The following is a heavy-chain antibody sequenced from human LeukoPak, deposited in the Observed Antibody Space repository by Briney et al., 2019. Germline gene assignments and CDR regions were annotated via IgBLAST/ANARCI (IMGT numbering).Heavy chain of an antibody. CDR2: ISYDGSNK. J-gene: IGHJ4*02. CDR1: GFTFSSYA. CDR3: ARKISLGYCSGISCSPSDY. D-gene: IGHD2-2*01. V-gene: IGHV3-30-3*01. Sequence: GRSLRLSCAASGFTFSSYAMHWVRQAPGKGLEWVAVISYDGSNKYYADSVKGRFTISRDNSKNTLYLQMNSLRAEDTAVYYCARKISLGYCSGISCSPSDYWGQGTLVTVSS.